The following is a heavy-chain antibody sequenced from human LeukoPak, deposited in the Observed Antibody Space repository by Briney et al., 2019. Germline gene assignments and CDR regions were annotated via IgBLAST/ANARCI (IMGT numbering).Heavy chain of an antibody. CDR1: GFTFSSYG. CDR3: ARDPYSSGWYGWFDP. V-gene: IGHV3-33*01. Sequence: GRSLRLSCAASGFTFSSYGMHWVRQAPGKGLEWVAVMWYDGSNKYYADSVKGRFTISRDNSKNTLYLQMNSLRAEDTAVYYCARDPYSSGWYGWFDPWGQGTLVTVSS. CDR2: MWYDGSNK. D-gene: IGHD6-19*01. J-gene: IGHJ5*02.